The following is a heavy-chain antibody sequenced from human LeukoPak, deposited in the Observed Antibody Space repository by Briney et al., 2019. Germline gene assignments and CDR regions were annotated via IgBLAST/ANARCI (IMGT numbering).Heavy chain of an antibody. J-gene: IGHJ4*02. V-gene: IGHV4-59*01. CDR2: ISYSGST. Sequence: TSETQSLTCTVSGGSISSYFWSWIRQPPGKGLEWIGYISYSGSTNYNPSLKSRVTISVDTSKNQFSLKVSSVTAADTAVYFCARVRASLTIDYWGQGALVTVSS. CDR1: GGSISSYF. CDR3: ARVRASLTIDY.